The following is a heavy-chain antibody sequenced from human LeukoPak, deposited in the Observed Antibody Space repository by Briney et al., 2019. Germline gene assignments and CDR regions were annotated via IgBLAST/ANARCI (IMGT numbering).Heavy chain of an antibody. D-gene: IGHD6-19*01. J-gene: IGHJ4*02. V-gene: IGHV1-2*02. CDR3: ARDIAVAGTESDC. CDR1: GYTFTGYY. CDR2: INPNSGGT. Sequence: VASVTVSCKASGYTFTGYYMHWVRQAPGQGLEWMGWINPNSGGTNYAQKFQGRVTMTRDTSISTAYMELSRLRSDDTAVYYCARDIAVAGTESDCWGQGTLVTVSS.